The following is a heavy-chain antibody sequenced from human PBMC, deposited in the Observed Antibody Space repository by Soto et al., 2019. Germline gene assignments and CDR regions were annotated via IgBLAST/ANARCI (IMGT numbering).Heavy chain of an antibody. V-gene: IGHV1-18*01. CDR3: TREGSPPYYYYGMDA. CDR1: GYTFTTYG. CDR2: INTHNGNT. Sequence: QVQLEQSAPEVKKPGASVKVSCKASGYTFTTYGISWVRQAPGEGLEWLGWINTHNGNTNYAQNLQGRVFMTAATSTNTSYMELRSLRSDATAIYYCTREGSPPYYYYGMDAWGQGTTVTVSS. J-gene: IGHJ6*02. D-gene: IGHD3-10*01.